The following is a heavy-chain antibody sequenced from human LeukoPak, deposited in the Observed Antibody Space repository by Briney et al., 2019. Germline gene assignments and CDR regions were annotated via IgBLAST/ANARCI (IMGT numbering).Heavy chain of an antibody. Sequence: SETLSLTCTVSGDSISSYYWSWIRQPPRKGLEWIGEIYYSGSTNYNPALKSRVTISVDTYKNQFSLKLSSVTAADTAVYYCARDTGITRILPVFQFDPWGQGTLVTVSS. D-gene: IGHD3-10*01. CDR3: ARDTGITRILPVFQFDP. V-gene: IGHV4-59*01. CDR2: IYYSGST. CDR1: GDSISSYY. J-gene: IGHJ5*02.